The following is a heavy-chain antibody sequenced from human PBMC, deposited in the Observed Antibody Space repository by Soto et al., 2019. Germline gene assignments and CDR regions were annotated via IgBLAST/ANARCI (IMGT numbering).Heavy chain of an antibody. Sequence: GGSLRLSCAASGFTFSSYAMSWVRQAPGKGLEWVSAISGSGGSTYYADSVKGRFTISRDNSKNTLYLQMNSLGAEDTAVYYCANEGYCSGGSCYLNWFDPWGQGTLVTVSS. D-gene: IGHD2-15*01. CDR3: ANEGYCSGGSCYLNWFDP. CDR2: ISGSGGST. CDR1: GFTFSSYA. V-gene: IGHV3-23*01. J-gene: IGHJ5*02.